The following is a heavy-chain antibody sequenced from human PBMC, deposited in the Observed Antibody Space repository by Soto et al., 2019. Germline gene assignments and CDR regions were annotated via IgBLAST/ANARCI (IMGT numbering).Heavy chain of an antibody. J-gene: IGHJ4*02. V-gene: IGHV3-23*01. CDR3: AKQNGYGGNTELEN. Sequence: EVQLLESGGGLVQPGGSLRLSCAASGFTFSSYAMSWVRQAPGKGLGWVSAISGSGGSTYYADSVKGRFTISRDNSKNTLYLQMNSLRAEDTAVYYCAKQNGYGGNTELENWGQGTLVTVSS. CDR2: ISGSGGST. D-gene: IGHD2-15*01. CDR1: GFTFSSYA.